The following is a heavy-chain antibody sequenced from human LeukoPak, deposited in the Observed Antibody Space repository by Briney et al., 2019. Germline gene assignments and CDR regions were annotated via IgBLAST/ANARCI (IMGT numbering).Heavy chain of an antibody. CDR1: GDSISGHY. D-gene: IGHD6-19*01. CDR3: ARGGWFHDR. V-gene: IGHV4-59*11. Sequence: PSETLSLTCTVSGDSISGHYWSWIRQPPGKGLEWIGYIYYIGTTNYNSSLKSRVTISVDTSKNQFSLKMISVTTADTAVYFCARGGWFHDRWGQGTLVTVSS. J-gene: IGHJ5*02. CDR2: IYYIGTT.